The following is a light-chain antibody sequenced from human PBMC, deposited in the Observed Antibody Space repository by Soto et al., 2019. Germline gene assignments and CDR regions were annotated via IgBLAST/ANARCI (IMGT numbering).Light chain of an antibody. CDR1: QGISSY. CDR3: QQYYSYPPT. CDR2: AAS. Sequence: AIRMTQSPSSFSASTGDRVTITCRASQGISSYLAWYQQKPGKAPKLLIYAASTLQSGVPSRISGSGSGTGFTLTISCLQSEDFATYSCQQYYSYPPTFGQGTKGEIK. V-gene: IGKV1-8*01. J-gene: IGKJ1*01.